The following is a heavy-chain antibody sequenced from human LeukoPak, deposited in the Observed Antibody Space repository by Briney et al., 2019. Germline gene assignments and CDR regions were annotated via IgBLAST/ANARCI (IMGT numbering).Heavy chain of an antibody. Sequence: SETLSLTCTVSGGSISSYYWSWIRQPPGKGLEWIGYIYYSGSTNHNPSLKSRVTISVDTSKNQFSLKLSSVTAADTAVYYCARHVPDRVPAAIADYWGQGTLVTVSS. D-gene: IGHD2-2*01. V-gene: IGHV4-59*08. CDR3: ARHVPDRVPAAIADY. CDR2: IYYSGST. CDR1: GGSISSYY. J-gene: IGHJ4*02.